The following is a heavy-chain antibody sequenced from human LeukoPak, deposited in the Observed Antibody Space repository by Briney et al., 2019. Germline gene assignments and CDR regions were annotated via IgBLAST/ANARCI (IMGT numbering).Heavy chain of an antibody. V-gene: IGHV1-2*02. Sequence: ASVKVSCKASGYTFTGYYMHWVRQSSGQGLEWMGWINPNSGGTNYAQNFQGRVTMTRDTSISTAYMEVSRLRSDDTAVYYCAREDSSGYDYWGQGTLVTVSS. CDR2: INPNSGGT. CDR3: AREDSSGYDY. D-gene: IGHD3-22*01. J-gene: IGHJ4*02. CDR1: GYTFTGYY.